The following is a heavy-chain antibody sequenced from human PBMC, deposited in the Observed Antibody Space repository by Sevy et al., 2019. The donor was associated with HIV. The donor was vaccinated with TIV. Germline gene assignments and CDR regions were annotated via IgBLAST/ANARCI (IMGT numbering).Heavy chain of an antibody. CDR1: GFTFNEYY. CDR2: ISSRSSYT. D-gene: IGHD5-18*01. CDR3: VREGVGGYSYSLDC. J-gene: IGHJ4*02. V-gene: IGHV3-11*06. Sequence: LSLTCAASGFTFNEYYMSWIRQAPGKGLEWVSYISSRSSYTNYAASVKGRFTISRDNAKNSLYLQMNSLRAEDTAVYYCVREGVGGYSYSLDCWGQGTLVTVSS.